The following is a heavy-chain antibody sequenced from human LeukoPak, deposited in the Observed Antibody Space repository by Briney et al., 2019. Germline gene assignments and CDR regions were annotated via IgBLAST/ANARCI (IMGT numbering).Heavy chain of an antibody. D-gene: IGHD2-2*01. CDR1: GYTFTSYA. V-gene: IGHV1-3*01. J-gene: IGHJ6*02. CDR3: AREDIVVVPAAVDYGMDV. CDR2: INAGNGNT. Sequence: GAPVKVSCKASGYTFTSYAMHWVRQAPGQRLEWMGWINAGNGNTKYSQKFQGRVTITRDTSASTAYMELSSLRSEDTAVYYCAREDIVVVPAAVDYGMDVWGQGTTVTVSS.